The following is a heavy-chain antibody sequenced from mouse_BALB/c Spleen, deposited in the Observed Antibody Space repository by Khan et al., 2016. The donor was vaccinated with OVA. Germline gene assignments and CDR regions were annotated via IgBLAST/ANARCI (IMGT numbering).Heavy chain of an antibody. D-gene: IGHD1-1*01. CDR3: ARRSRRWDFDY. CDR1: GYTFVNSW. V-gene: IGHV1-7*01. Sequence: QVQLQQSGAELAKPGASVKMSCKASGYTFVNSWILWVRQRPGQGLEWIGYIHPSIAYTEPNQNFQDKATLTAATSSSTAYLQLNSLTSEDAAVYYSARRSRRWDFDYWGQGTTLTVSS. CDR2: IHPSIAYT. J-gene: IGHJ2*01.